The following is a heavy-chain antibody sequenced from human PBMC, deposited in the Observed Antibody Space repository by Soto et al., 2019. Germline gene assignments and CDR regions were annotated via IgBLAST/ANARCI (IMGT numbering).Heavy chain of an antibody. CDR1: GFTFSNYG. CDR2: ISYDGSNK. CDR3: AKAGGSNWYEGYYYYYYMDV. D-gene: IGHD6-13*01. V-gene: IGHV3-30*18. J-gene: IGHJ6*03. Sequence: GGSLRLSCAASGFTFSNYGMHWVRQAPGKGLEWVAVISYDGSNKYYADSVKGRFTISRDNSKNTLYLQMNSLRDEDTAVYYCAKAGGSNWYEGYYYYYYMDVWGKGTTVTVSS.